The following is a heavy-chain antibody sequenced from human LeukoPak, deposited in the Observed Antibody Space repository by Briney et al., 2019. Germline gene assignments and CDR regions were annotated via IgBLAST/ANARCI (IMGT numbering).Heavy chain of an antibody. J-gene: IGHJ6*02. CDR2: TYYRSKRCS. Sequence: SQTLSLTCAISGDSVSSNSAAWNWIRQSPSRGLEWLGRTYYRSKRCSDYAVSVKSRITINPDTSKNQFSLQLNSVTPEDTAVYYCAREGINYGDYVITLYYYYYGMDVWGQGTTVTVSS. V-gene: IGHV6-1*01. CDR1: GDSVSSNSAA. D-gene: IGHD4-17*01. CDR3: AREGINYGDYVITLYYYYYGMDV.